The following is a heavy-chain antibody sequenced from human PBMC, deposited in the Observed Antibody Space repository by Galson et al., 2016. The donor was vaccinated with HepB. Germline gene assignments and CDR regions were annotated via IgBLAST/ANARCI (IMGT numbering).Heavy chain of an antibody. V-gene: IGHV4-34*01. Sequence: LRLSCAASGFSLSSFWMHWFRQAPGKGLEWIGQISDSGSSNNNPSLKSRVTILVDASKNQFSLKLSSVTAADTAVYYCARGGGSGSSWFDPWGQGTLVIVSS. CDR3: ARGGGSGSSWFDP. J-gene: IGHJ5*02. CDR2: ISDSGSS. CDR1: GFSLSSFW. D-gene: IGHD3-10*01.